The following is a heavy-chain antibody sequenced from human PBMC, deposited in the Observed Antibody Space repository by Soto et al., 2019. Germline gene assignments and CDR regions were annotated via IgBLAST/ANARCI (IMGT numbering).Heavy chain of an antibody. CDR1: GYTFFTYD. D-gene: IGHD5-12*01. Sequence: QVHLVQSGVEVKTPGASVKVSCQASGYTFFTYDISWVRQAPGQGLEWMGWISTYSGDTKYAQKFQGRVTMTTDTSTTTAYLELRSLRPDDTAGYYCARHQGPTTSEMGFDPWGQGPLVAVSS. J-gene: IGHJ5*02. V-gene: IGHV1-18*01. CDR2: ISTYSGDT. CDR3: ARHQGPTTSEMGFDP.